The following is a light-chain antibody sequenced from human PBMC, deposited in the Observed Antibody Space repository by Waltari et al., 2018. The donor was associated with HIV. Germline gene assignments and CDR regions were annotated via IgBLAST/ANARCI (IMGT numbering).Light chain of an antibody. CDR1: QSISNW. CDR2: KAS. J-gene: IGKJ1*01. V-gene: IGKV1-5*03. CDR3: LQYYLSPWT. Sequence: DIQMTQSLSTLSASVGDRVTLTCRASQSISNWLAWYQQKPGNAPKLLIYKASTLEGGVPSRFRGSGSGTEFTLTINSLQPDDFATYFCLQYYLSPWTFGQGARV.